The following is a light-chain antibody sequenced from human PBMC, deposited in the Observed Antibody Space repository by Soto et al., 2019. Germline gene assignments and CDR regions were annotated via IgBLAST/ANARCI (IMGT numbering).Light chain of an antibody. CDR3: CSYAGGSTLV. CDR2: EAT. V-gene: IGLV2-23*01. Sequence: QSALTQPDYVSGSPGQSITISCTGTSSDIGTYNLVSWYQQHRGKDPKLIIYEATKRPSGVSNRFSGSKSGNTASLTIYGLQTEDEADYYCCSYAGGSTLVFGGGTKLTVL. J-gene: IGLJ3*02. CDR1: SSDIGTYNL.